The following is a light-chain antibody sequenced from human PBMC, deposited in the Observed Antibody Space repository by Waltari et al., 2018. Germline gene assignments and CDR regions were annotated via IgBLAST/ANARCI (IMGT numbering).Light chain of an antibody. CDR1: RSAVGTYNL. J-gene: IGLJ1*01. Sequence: QSALTQPASVSGSPGQSLAVSCTGSRSAVGTYNLVSWYQQHPGKAPKLIIYEATKRPSGVSNRFSGSKSGNMASLTISGLQAEDEAEYYCCSFAGRSTWVFGTGTKVTVL. CDR3: CSFAGRSTWV. V-gene: IGLV2-23*01. CDR2: EAT.